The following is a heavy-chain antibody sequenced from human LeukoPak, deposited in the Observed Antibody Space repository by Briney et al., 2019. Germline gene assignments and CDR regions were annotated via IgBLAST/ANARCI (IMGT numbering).Heavy chain of an antibody. J-gene: IGHJ5*02. V-gene: IGHV4-30-4*01. CDR3: AGSPPIGNDEGTGNWFDP. D-gene: IGHD1-14*01. CDR1: GGSISSGDYY. Sequence: SETLSLTCTVSGGSISSGDYYWSWIRQPPGKGLEWIGYIYYSGSTYYNPSLKSRVTISVDTSKNQFSLKLSSVTAADTAVYYCAGSPPIGNDEGTGNWFDPWGQGTLVTVSS. CDR2: IYYSGST.